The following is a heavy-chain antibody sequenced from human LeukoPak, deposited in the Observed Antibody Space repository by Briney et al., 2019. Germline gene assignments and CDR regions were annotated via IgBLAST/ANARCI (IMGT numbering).Heavy chain of an antibody. V-gene: IGHV2-5*08. CDR1: GGSISSYYW. D-gene: IGHD3-3*01. J-gene: IGHJ4*02. CDR2: IYWDDDK. Sequence: TLSLTCTVSGGSISSYYWSWIRQPPGKALEWLALIYWDDDKRYSPSLKSRLTITKDTSKNQVVLTMTNMDPVDTATYYCAHGYYDFWSGYYTAFDYWGQGTLVTVSS. CDR3: AHGYYDFWSGYYTAFDY.